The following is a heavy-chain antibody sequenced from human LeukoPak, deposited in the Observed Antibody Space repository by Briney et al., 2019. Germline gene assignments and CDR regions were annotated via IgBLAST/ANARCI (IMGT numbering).Heavy chain of an antibody. CDR1: GFTFDDYA. V-gene: IGHV3-9*01. CDR2: ISWNSGSI. Sequence: SGGSLRLSCAASGFTFDDYAMHWVRQAPGKGLEWVSGISWNSGSIGYADSVKGRFTISRDNAKNSLYLQMNSLRAEDTALYYCARVFNPKSNIAVASDFDYWGQGTLVTVSS. D-gene: IGHD6-19*01. J-gene: IGHJ4*02. CDR3: ARVFNPKSNIAVASDFDY.